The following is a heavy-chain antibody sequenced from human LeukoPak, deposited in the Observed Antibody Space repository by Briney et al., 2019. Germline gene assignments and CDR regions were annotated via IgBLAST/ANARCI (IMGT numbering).Heavy chain of an antibody. V-gene: IGHV3-53*01. CDR3: AKDFTTYGDRAFDI. J-gene: IGHJ3*02. D-gene: IGHD4-17*01. CDR2: IYSGGST. CDR1: GFTVSSNY. Sequence: GGSLRLSCAASGFTVSSNYMSWVRQAPGKGLEWVSVIYSGGSTYYADSVKGRFTISRDNSKNTLYLQMNSLRAEDTAVYYCAKDFTTYGDRAFDIWGQGTMVTVSS.